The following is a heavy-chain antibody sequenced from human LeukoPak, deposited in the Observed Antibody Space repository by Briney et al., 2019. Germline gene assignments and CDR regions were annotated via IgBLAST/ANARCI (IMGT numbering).Heavy chain of an antibody. Sequence: ASVKVSCKASGYTFTGYYMHWVRQAPGQGLEWMGWINPNSGGTNYAQKFQGRVTMTRDTSISTAYMELSRLRPDDTAVYYCASADPSMVRGVIYYYYGMDVWGQGTTVTVSS. CDR1: GYTFTGYY. CDR2: INPNSGGT. J-gene: IGHJ6*02. D-gene: IGHD3-10*01. V-gene: IGHV1-2*02. CDR3: ASADPSMVRGVIYYYYGMDV.